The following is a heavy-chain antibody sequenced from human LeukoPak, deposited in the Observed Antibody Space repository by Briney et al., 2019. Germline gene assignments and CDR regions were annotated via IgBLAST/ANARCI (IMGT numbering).Heavy chain of an antibody. V-gene: IGHV3-21*01. Sequence: KPGGSLRLSCAASGFTFSSYSMNWVRQAPGKGLEWVSSISSGGSVIYYADSVKGRFTISRDQVKKSVFLQMNSLRAEEPAVYYCTRXPXMDVWGXGTAVTVSS. CDR2: ISSGGSVI. J-gene: IGHJ6*04. CDR1: GFTFSSYS. CDR3: TRXPXMDV.